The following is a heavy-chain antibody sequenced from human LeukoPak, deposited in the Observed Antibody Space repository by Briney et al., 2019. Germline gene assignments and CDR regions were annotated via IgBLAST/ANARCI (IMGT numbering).Heavy chain of an antibody. CDR3: ARGRGIAVATPDY. Sequence: PGGSLRLSCAASGFTFSSYEMNWVRQPPGKGLEWIGEINHSGSTNYNPSLKSRVTISVDTSKNQFSLKLSSVTAADTAVYYCARGRGIAVATPDYWSQGTLVTVSS. D-gene: IGHD6-19*01. V-gene: IGHV4-34*01. CDR2: INHSGST. CDR1: GFTFSSYE. J-gene: IGHJ4*02.